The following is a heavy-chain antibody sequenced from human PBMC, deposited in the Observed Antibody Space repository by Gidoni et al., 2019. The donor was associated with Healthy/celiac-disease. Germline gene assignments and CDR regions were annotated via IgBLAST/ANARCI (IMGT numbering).Heavy chain of an antibody. D-gene: IGHD1-26*01. CDR2: ISGSCGST. Sequence: EVQLLESGGGLVQPGGSLRLSCAASGFTFSSYAMSWVRQAPVKGLEWVSAISGSCGSTYYADSVKGRFTISRDNSKNTLYLQMNSLRAEDTAVYYCAKDFRGGWELLTYFDYWGQGTLVTVSS. CDR3: AKDFRGGWELLTYFDY. CDR1: GFTFSSYA. V-gene: IGHV3-23*01. J-gene: IGHJ4*02.